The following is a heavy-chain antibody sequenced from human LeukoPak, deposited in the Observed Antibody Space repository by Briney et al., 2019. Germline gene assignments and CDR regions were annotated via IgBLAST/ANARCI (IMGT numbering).Heavy chain of an antibody. D-gene: IGHD3-22*01. Sequence: GGSLRLSRAASGFTFRNYWVHWVRQAPGKGLVWVSGINSDGSSTSDADFVEGRFTISRDNAKNTLFLQMNSLRPEDTAVYYCARDPDFYDGAFDIWGQGTMVTVSS. CDR1: GFTFRNYW. CDR2: INSDGSST. CDR3: ARDPDFYDGAFDI. V-gene: IGHV3-74*01. J-gene: IGHJ3*02.